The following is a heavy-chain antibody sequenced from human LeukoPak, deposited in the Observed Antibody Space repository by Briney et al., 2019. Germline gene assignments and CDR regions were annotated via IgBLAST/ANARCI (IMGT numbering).Heavy chain of an antibody. V-gene: IGHV4-4*02. CDR2: IFHSGST. J-gene: IGHJ6*03. CDR3: ARLERYSSSWHTYYYMDV. Sequence: PSETLSLTCAVSGGSISSSNWWSWVRQPPGKGLEWIGEIFHSGSTNYNPSLKSRVTISVDKSKNQFSLKLSSVTAADTAVYYCARLERYSSSWHTYYYMDVWGKGTTVTVSS. CDR1: GGSISSSNW. D-gene: IGHD6-13*01.